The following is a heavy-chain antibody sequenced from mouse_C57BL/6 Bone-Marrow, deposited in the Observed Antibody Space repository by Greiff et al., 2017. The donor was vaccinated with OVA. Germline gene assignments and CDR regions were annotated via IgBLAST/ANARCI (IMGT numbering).Heavy chain of an antibody. CDR2: IDPENGDT. V-gene: IGHV14-4*01. CDR1: GFNIKDDY. CDR3: TSYCNFDY. D-gene: IGHD6-5*01. J-gene: IGHJ2*01. Sequence: EVQGVESGAELVRPGASVKLSCTASGFNIKDDYMHWVKQRPEQGLEWIGWIDPENGDTEYASKFQGKATITADTSSNTASLQLSSLTSEDTAVYYCTSYCNFDYWGQGSTLTVSS.